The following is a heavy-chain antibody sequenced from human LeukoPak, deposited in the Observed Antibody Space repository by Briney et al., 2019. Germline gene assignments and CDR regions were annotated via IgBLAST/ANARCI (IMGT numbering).Heavy chain of an antibody. CDR1: GGSISSYY. CDR3: ARDRGGYSLDY. CDR2: IYYSGST. J-gene: IGHJ4*02. Sequence: SETLSLTCTVSGGSISSYYWSWIRQPPGKGLEWIGYIYYSGSTNYNPSLKSRVTISVDTSKNQFSLKLSSVTAADTAVYYCARDRGGYSLDYWGQGTLVTVSS. D-gene: IGHD2-15*01. V-gene: IGHV4-59*01.